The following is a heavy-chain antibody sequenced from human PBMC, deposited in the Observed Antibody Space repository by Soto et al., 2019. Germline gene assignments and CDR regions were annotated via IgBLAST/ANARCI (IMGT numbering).Heavy chain of an antibody. Sequence: SETLSLTCAVYGGSFSGYYWSWIRQPPGKGLEWIGEINHSGSTNYNPSLKSRVTISVDTSKNQFSLKLSSVTAADTAVYYCARYGSGSYLYHYYYYYTDVWGKGTTVTVSS. CDR2: INHSGST. CDR3: ARYGSGSYLYHYYYYYTDV. CDR1: GGSFSGYY. J-gene: IGHJ6*03. V-gene: IGHV4-34*01. D-gene: IGHD3-10*01.